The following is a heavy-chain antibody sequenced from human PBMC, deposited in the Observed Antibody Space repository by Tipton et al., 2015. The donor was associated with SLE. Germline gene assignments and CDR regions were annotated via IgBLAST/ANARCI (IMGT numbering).Heavy chain of an antibody. V-gene: IGHV4-34*01. CDR2: INHSGST. D-gene: IGHD6-6*01. CDR3: ARGVLAAPTDY. CDR1: GGSFSGHY. J-gene: IGHJ4*02. Sequence: TLSLTCAVYGGSFSGHYWSWIRQPPGKGLEWIGEINHSGSTNYNPSLKSRVTISVDTSKNQFSLKLSSVTAADTAVYYCARGVLAAPTDYWGQGTLVTVSS.